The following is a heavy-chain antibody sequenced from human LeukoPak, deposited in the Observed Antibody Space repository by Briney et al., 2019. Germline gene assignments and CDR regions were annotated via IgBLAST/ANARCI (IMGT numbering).Heavy chain of an antibody. J-gene: IGHJ4*02. Sequence: GGSLRLSCAASGFTFSSYSMNWVRQAPGKGLEWVSSISSGSSYIYYADSVKGRFTISRDNAKNSLYLQMNSLRAEDTAVYYCARASDCGGDCYGFDYWGQGTLVTVSS. CDR1: GFTFSSYS. V-gene: IGHV3-21*01. CDR2: ISSGSSYI. D-gene: IGHD2-21*02. CDR3: ARASDCGGDCYGFDY.